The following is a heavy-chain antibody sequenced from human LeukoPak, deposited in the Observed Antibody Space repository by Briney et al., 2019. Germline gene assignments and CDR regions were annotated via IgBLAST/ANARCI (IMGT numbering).Heavy chain of an antibody. CDR3: TRQGSIRGVIIYGMDV. J-gene: IGHJ6*02. CDR1: GFTFSGSA. D-gene: IGHD3-10*01. Sequence: PGGSLRLSCAASGFTFSGSAMHWVRQASGKGLEWVGRIRTKANSDATAYGASVKGRFTISRDDSKNTAYLQMNSLKTEDTAVYYCTRQGSIRGVIIYGMDVWGQGTTVTVS. V-gene: IGHV3-73*01. CDR2: IRTKANSDAT.